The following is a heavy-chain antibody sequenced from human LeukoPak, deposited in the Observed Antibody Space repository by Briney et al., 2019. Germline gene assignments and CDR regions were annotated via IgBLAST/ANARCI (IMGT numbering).Heavy chain of an antibody. Sequence: SETLSLTCTVSGDSISSGDYYWSWIRQPAGKGLEWIGRISSSGSTNYNPSLKGRVTISVDTSKNQFSLKLSSVTAADTAVYFCARGPYSYDSSGAFDIWGQGTMVTVSS. CDR3: ARGPYSYDSSGAFDI. D-gene: IGHD3-22*01. V-gene: IGHV4-61*02. CDR2: ISSSGST. J-gene: IGHJ3*02. CDR1: GDSISSGDYY.